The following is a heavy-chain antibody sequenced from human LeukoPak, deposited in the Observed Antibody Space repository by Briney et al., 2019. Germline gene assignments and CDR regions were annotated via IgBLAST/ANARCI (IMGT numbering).Heavy chain of an antibody. Sequence: ASVKVSCKASGYTFTSYYMHWVRQAPGQGLEWMGIINPSGGSTSYVQKFQGRVTMTRDTSTSTVYMELSSLRSEDTAVYYCARTRPYGGTGAHFDYWGQGTLVTVSS. CDR3: ARTRPYGGTGAHFDY. J-gene: IGHJ4*02. D-gene: IGHD4-23*01. V-gene: IGHV1-46*01. CDR1: GYTFTSYY. CDR2: INPSGGST.